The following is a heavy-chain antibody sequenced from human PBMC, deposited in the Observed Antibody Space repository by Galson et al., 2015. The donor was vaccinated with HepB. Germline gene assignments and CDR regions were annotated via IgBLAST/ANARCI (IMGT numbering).Heavy chain of an antibody. CDR3: ARERDEYYYDSSGYYRSYGMDV. CDR1: GGTFSSYT. J-gene: IGHJ6*02. Sequence: SVKVSCKASGGTFSSYTISWVQQAPGQGLEWMGRIIPILGIANYAQKFQGRVTITADKSTSTAYMELSSLRSEDTAVYYCARERDEYYYDSSGYYRSYGMDVWGQGTTVTVSS. CDR2: IIPILGIA. V-gene: IGHV1-69*04. D-gene: IGHD3-22*01.